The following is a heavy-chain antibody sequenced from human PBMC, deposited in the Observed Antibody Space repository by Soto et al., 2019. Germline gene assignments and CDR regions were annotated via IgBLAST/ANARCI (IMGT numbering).Heavy chain of an antibody. V-gene: IGHV3-30*18. CDR3: AKEGSPAAIYAVRYYYGMDV. CDR2: ISYDGSNK. J-gene: IGHJ6*02. Sequence: GGSLRLSCAASGFTFSSYGMHWVRQAPGKGLEWVAVISYDGSNKYYADSVKGRFTISRDNSKNTLYLQMNSLRAEDTAVYYCAKEGSPAAIYAVRYYYGMDVWGQGTTVTVSS. CDR1: GFTFSSYG. D-gene: IGHD2-2*01.